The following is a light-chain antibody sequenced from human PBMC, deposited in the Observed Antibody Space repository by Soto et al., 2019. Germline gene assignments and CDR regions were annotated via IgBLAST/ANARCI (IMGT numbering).Light chain of an antibody. CDR3: QQSLNTPQT. J-gene: IGKJ1*01. CDR1: QNIRSY. Sequence: DIQVTQSPSSLSASVGDRVTITCRASQNIRSYLNWYQQKPGKAPNLLIYATSNLQGGVPSRFSGSGSGTDFTLTISSLQPEDFASYYCQQSLNTPQTFGQGTKVEI. CDR2: ATS. V-gene: IGKV1-39*01.